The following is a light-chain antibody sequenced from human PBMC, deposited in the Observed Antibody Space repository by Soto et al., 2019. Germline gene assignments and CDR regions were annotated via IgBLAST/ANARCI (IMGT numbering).Light chain of an antibody. Sequence: QSALTQPPSVSGSPGQSVAISCTGTSSDVGSYNHVSWYQESPGTVPKLMVYEVSSRPSGVPDRFSGSKSGNTASLTISGLQPDDEADYYCSSYAGSSVWVFGVGTKLTVL. CDR2: EVS. V-gene: IGLV2-18*02. J-gene: IGLJ3*02. CDR3: SSYAGSSVWV. CDR1: SSDVGSYNH.